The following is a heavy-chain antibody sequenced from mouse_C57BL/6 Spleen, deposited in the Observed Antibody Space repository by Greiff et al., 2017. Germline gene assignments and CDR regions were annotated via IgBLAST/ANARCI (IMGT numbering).Heavy chain of an antibody. Sequence: QVQLQQPGAELVKPGASVKLSCKASGYTFTSYWITWVKQRPGQGLEWIGDIYPGSGSTNYNEKFKSKATLTVDTSSSTAYMQLSSLTSEDSAVYYCASESIGSRSEFDYWGKGTLVTVSA. CDR2: IYPGSGST. V-gene: IGHV1-55*01. CDR3: ASESIGSRSEFDY. J-gene: IGHJ3*01. CDR1: GYTFTSYW. D-gene: IGHD1-1*01.